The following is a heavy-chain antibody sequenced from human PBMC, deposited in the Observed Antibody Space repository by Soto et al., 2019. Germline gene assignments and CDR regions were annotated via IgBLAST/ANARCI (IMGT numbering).Heavy chain of an antibody. J-gene: IGHJ4*02. CDR2: IYPGDSDT. CDR3: ARHPEGSYVSSWYLDY. CDR1: GYSFTSYW. Sequence: GESLKISCKGSGYSFTSYWIGWVRQMPGKGLEWMGIIYPGDSDTRYSPSFQGQVTISADKSISTAYLQWSSLKASDTAMYYCARHPEGSYVSSWYLDYWGQGTLVTVSS. V-gene: IGHV5-51*01. D-gene: IGHD6-13*01.